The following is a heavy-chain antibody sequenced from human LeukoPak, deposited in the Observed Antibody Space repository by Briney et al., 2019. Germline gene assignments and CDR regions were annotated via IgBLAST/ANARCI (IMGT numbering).Heavy chain of an antibody. V-gene: IGHV4-39*07. CDR1: GGSISSSSYY. CDR2: IYYSGST. J-gene: IGHJ4*02. CDR3: ARGPDYYDSSGYSPFDY. Sequence: SETLSLTCTVSGGSISSSSYYWGWIRQPPGKGLEWIGSIYYSGSTYYNPSLKSRVTISVDTSKNQFSLKLSSVTAADTAVYYCARGPDYYDSSGYSPFDYWGQGTLVTVSS. D-gene: IGHD3-22*01.